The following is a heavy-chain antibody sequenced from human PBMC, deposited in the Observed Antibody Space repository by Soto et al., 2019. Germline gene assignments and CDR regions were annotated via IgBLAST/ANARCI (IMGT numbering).Heavy chain of an antibody. D-gene: IGHD3-16*02. V-gene: IGHV3-7*05. CDR2: IKQDGSEK. CDR1: GFTFSSYW. CDR3: ARDRELHGYDYVWGSYLPGGYYYGMDV. J-gene: IGHJ6*02. Sequence: GGSLRLSCAASGFTFSSYWMSWVRQAPGKGLEWVANIKQDGSEKYYVDSVKGRFTISRDNAKNSLYLQMNSLRAEDTAVYYCARDRELHGYDYVWGSYLPGGYYYGMDVWGQGTTVTVSS.